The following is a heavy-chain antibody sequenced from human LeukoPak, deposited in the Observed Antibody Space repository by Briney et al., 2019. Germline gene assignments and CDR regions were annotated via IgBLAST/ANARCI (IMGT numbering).Heavy chain of an antibody. J-gene: IGHJ6*02. CDR3: AKATSLVVPAADHYYYGLDF. D-gene: IGHD2-2*01. CDR1: GYTFTDYY. Sequence: ASVKVSCKASGYTFTDYYMHWVRQAPGQGLEWMGWINPNSGATNYAQKFQGRVTMTRDTSISTAYMELSRLRSDDTAVYYCAKATSLVVPAADHYYYGLDFWGQGTTVTVSS. CDR2: INPNSGAT. V-gene: IGHV1-2*02.